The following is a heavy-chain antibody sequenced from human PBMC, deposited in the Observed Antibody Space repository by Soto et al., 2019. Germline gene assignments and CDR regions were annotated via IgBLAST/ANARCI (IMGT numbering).Heavy chain of an antibody. Sequence: QVQLQQWGAGLLKPSETLSLTCAVYGGSFSGYYWSWIRQPPGKGLEWIGEINHSGSTNYNPSLKSRVTISVDTSENQFSLKLSSVTAADTAVYYCARGGLYYDFWSGYPRSFDYWGQGTLVTVSS. CDR1: GGSFSGYY. D-gene: IGHD3-3*01. J-gene: IGHJ4*02. CDR2: INHSGST. V-gene: IGHV4-34*01. CDR3: ARGGLYYDFWSGYPRSFDY.